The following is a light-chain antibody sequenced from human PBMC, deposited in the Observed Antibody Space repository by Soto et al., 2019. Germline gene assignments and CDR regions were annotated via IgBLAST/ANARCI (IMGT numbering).Light chain of an antibody. CDR1: QSVGGY. J-gene: IGKJ1*01. V-gene: IGKV3-15*01. CDR2: GAS. CDR3: QQYNNWTGT. Sequence: PGEIVNLSCRASQSVGGYVAWYQQKPGQAPRLLIFGASTRATAVPARFSGSGSGTVFTLTIGSLETEDSAVYYCQQYNNWTGTFGQGTKVDIK.